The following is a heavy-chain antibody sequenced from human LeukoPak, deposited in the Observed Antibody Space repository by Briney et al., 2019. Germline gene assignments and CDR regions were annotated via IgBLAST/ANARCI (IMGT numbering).Heavy chain of an antibody. CDR1: GYTFTSYD. Sequence: ASVKVSCKASGYTFTSYDINWERQATGQGLEWMGWMNPNSGNTGYAQKFQGRVTMTRNTSISTAYMELSSLRSEDTAAYYCASRSAGYYGSGSYYNSFDYGMDVWGQGTTVTVSS. D-gene: IGHD3-10*01. CDR3: ASRSAGYYGSGSYYNSFDYGMDV. V-gene: IGHV1-8*01. CDR2: MNPNSGNT. J-gene: IGHJ6*02.